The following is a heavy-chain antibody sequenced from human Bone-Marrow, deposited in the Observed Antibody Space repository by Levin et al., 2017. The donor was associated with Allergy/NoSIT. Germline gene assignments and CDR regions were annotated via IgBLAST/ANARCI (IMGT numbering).Heavy chain of an antibody. V-gene: IGHV7-4-1*02. D-gene: IGHD6-13*01. Sequence: GASVKVSCKASGYTFTSFAINWVRQAPGQGLEWMGWMNTNTGSPVFAQGFTGRIVFSLDTSVSTAYLQITSLKAEDTAIYYCARDRRSSRWTDQYFDPWGQGTLVTVSS. CDR1: GYTFTSFA. CDR2: MNTNTGSP. CDR3: ARDRRSSRWTDQYFDP. J-gene: IGHJ4*02.